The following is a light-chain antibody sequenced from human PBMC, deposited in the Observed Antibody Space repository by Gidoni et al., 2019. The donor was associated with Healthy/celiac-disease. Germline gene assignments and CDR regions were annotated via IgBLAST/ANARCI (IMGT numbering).Light chain of an antibody. Sequence: SSELTQDPTVSVALGQKVRITCQGDSLRSYYASWYQQKPGQAPVLVIYGKNNRPSGIPDRFSGSSSGNTASLTITGAQAEDEADYYCNSRDSSGNHLDVVFGGGTKLTVL. CDR2: GKN. V-gene: IGLV3-19*01. CDR3: NSRDSSGNHLDVV. J-gene: IGLJ2*01. CDR1: SLRSYY.